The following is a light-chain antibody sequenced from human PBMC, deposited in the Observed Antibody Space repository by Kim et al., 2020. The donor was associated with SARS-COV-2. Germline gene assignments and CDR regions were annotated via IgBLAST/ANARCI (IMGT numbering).Light chain of an antibody. V-gene: IGLV3-1*01. CDR1: KLGDKY. CDR3: QAWDSSTEV. CDR2: QDS. J-gene: IGLJ3*02. Sequence: VSHGQTASITCSGDKLGDKYACWYQQKPGQSPVLVIYQDSKRPSGIPERFSGSNSGNTATLTISGTQAMDEADYYCQAWDSSTEVFGGGTQLTVL.